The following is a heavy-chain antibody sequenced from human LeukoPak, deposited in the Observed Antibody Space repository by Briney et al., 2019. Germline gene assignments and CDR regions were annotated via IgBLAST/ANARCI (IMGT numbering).Heavy chain of an antibody. CDR3: ARGDCSGGSCQFDY. CDR1: GDSVSSNNPA. Sequence: SQTLSLTCAISGDSVSSNNPAWNWIRQSPSRGLEWLGRTYYTSKWYNDYAVSVKSRITINPDTSKNQFSLHLNSVTPEDTAVYYCARGDCSGGSCQFDYWGQGTLVTVSS. D-gene: IGHD2-15*01. V-gene: IGHV6-1*01. CDR2: TYYTSKWYN. J-gene: IGHJ4*02.